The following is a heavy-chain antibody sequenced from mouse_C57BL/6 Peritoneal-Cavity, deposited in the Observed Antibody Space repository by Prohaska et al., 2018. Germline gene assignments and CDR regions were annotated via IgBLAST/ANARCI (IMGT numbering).Heavy chain of an antibody. D-gene: IGHD2-1*01. Sequence: GKATLTADKSSSTAYMQLSSLTSEDSAVYFCARNYGNLYWYFDVWGTGTTVTVSS. CDR3: ARNYGNLYWYFDV. J-gene: IGHJ1*03. V-gene: IGHV1-54*01.